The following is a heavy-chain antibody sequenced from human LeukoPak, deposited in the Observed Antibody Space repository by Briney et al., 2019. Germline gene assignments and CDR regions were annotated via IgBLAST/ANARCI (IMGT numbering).Heavy chain of an antibody. CDR2: IIPIFGTA. J-gene: IGHJ4*02. CDR3: ARPSHYDFWSGYSSQDYYFDY. Sequence: SSVKVSCKASGGTFSSYAISWVRQAPGQGLEWMGGIIPIFGTANYAQKFQGRVTITADESTCTAYMELSSLRSEDTAVYYCARPSHYDFWSGYSSQDYYFDYWGQGTLVTVSS. CDR1: GGTFSSYA. V-gene: IGHV1-69*01. D-gene: IGHD3-3*01.